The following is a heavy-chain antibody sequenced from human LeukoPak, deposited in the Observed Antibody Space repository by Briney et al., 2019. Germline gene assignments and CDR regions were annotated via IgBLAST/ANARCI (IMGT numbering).Heavy chain of an antibody. CDR3: ARAAWDSSSWYVGYFDY. D-gene: IGHD6-13*01. CDR1: GFGFSSYW. Sequence: GGSLRLSCAASGFGFSSYWMSWVRQAPGKGLEWVANIKHDGSEKYYVDSVKGRFTISRDNTKKSLYLQMNSLGAEDTAVYYCARAAWDSSSWYVGYFDYWGQGTLATVSS. J-gene: IGHJ4*02. CDR2: IKHDGSEK. V-gene: IGHV3-7*03.